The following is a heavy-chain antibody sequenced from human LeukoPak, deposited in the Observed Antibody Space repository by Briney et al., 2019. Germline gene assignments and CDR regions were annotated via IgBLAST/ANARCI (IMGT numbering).Heavy chain of an antibody. CDR1: GFTFSAYW. J-gene: IGHJ4*02. CDR2: INTDETTT. V-gene: IGHV3-74*01. CDR3: ARGGYSINSLDY. Sequence: GGSLRLSCAASGFTFSAYWMHWVRQAPGKGLVWVSRINTDETTTNSADSVEGRFTISRDNAKNTLYLQMNGLRAEDTAVYYCARGGYSINSLDYWGQGTLVTVSS. D-gene: IGHD4-11*01.